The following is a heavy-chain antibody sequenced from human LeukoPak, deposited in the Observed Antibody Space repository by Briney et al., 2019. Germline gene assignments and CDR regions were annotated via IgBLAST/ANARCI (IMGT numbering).Heavy chain of an antibody. J-gene: IGHJ4*02. Sequence: GGSLRLSCTASGFTFSEHWMSLVRQAPGKGLEWVANIKYDGSERSFVDSVKGRFTISRDNANKSLFLQMNSLRAEDTAVYFCARAGAPGSGTPTHWGQGTLVTVSS. CDR3: ARAGAPGSGTPTH. CDR1: GFTFSEHW. CDR2: IKYDGSER. V-gene: IGHV3-7*01. D-gene: IGHD3-10*01.